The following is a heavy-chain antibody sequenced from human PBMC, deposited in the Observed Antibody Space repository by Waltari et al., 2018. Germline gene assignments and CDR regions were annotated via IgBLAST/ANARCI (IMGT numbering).Heavy chain of an antibody. Sequence: QITLKESGPTLVKPTQTLTLPCAFSGFSLSPSGVGVGWIRQPPGKALEWLAFVYWDDNKRYSPSLKGRLTITKDTSEDQVVLTMTNMDPVDTATYFCAHRPSHYDIFSGYYNYFDYWGQGILVTVSS. D-gene: IGHD3-9*01. CDR2: VYWDDNK. CDR1: GFSLSPSGVG. V-gene: IGHV2-5*02. J-gene: IGHJ4*02. CDR3: AHRPSHYDIFSGYYNYFDY.